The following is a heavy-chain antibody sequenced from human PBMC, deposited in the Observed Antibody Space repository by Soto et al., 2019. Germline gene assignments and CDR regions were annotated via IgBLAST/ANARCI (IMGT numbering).Heavy chain of an antibody. V-gene: IGHV3-23*01. CDR2: ISGSGGGA. J-gene: IGHJ3*02. CDR3: AKSRGSGTYYNPFDAFDI. Sequence: VPLLESGGGLVQPGGSLRLSCAASGFTFNNYALSWVRQAPGKGLEWVSGISGSGGGAYNADRVKGRFTISRDNSKNTLYLQMNSLRAEDTAVYYCAKSRGSGTYYNPFDAFDIWGQGTKVTVSS. CDR1: GFTFNNYA. D-gene: IGHD3-10*01.